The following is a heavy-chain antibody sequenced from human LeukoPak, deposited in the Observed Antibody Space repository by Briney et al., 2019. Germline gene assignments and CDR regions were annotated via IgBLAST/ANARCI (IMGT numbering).Heavy chain of an antibody. CDR3: ARDCIGCLGFDY. J-gene: IGHJ4*02. CDR1: GYTFTNYG. V-gene: IGHV1-18*01. D-gene: IGHD5/OR15-5a*01. Sequence: ASVKVSCTASGYTFTNYGISWVRQAPGQGLEWLGWVSAYADDTNYVQKFRGRITMTTDTSTSTAYVELRSLRSDDTAVYYCARDCIGCLGFDYWGQGTLVTVSS. CDR2: VSAYADDT.